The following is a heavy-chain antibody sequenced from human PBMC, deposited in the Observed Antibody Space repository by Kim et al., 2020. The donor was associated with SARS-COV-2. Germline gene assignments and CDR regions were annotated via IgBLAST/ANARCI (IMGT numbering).Heavy chain of an antibody. D-gene: IGHD6-19*01. CDR2: ISYDGSNK. J-gene: IGHJ4*02. CDR1: GFTFSSYA. CDR3: ARGFTSSGWYSGDY. V-gene: IGHV3-30-3*01. Sequence: GGSLRLSCAASGFTFSSYAMHWVRQAPGKGLEWVAVISYDGSNKYYADSVKGRFTISRDNSKNTLYLQMNSLRAEDTAVYYCARGFTSSGWYSGDYWGQGTLVTVSS.